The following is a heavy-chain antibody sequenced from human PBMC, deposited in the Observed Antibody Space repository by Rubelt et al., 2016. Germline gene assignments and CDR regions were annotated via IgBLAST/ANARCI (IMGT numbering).Heavy chain of an antibody. CDR2: IYHNERT. CDR3: ARRAVTTGLSF. Sequence: QLHLQESGPGLVKPSATLSLPCTVSVGSIGSRRYYWGWIRQPPGTALEWIGTIYHNERTYYNPSLKSRVNISVATSKHKLSLKVNCVTAGATAVYYCARRAVTTGLSFWSQGSLVTVSS. D-gene: IGHD4-17*01. CDR1: VGSIGSRRYY. V-gene: IGHV4-39*01. J-gene: IGHJ4*02.